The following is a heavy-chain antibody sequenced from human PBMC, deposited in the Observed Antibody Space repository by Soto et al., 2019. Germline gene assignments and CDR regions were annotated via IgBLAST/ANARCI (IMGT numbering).Heavy chain of an antibody. V-gene: IGHV6-1*01. CDR2: TYYRSKWYN. J-gene: IGHJ6*02. CDR3: ARDYSGYGYGMDV. Sequence: SQTLSLTCAISGYSVASNSAAWNLIRQPPSRGLEWLGRTYYRSKWYNDYAVSVKSRITINPDTSKNQFSLQLNSVTPEDTAVYYCARDYSGYGYGMDVWGQGTTVTVSS. D-gene: IGHD5-12*01. CDR1: GYSVASNSAA.